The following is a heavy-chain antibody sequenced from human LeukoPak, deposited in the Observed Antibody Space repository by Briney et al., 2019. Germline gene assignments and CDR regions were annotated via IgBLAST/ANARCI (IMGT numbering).Heavy chain of an antibody. CDR3: ARDPAAWDY. CDR2: IEADGTEK. J-gene: IGHJ4*02. Sequence: PGGSLRLSCVASGFTFKNYWMSWGRRAPGKGLEWVANIEADGTEKYYVDSVKGRFTVSRDNARNSLYLQMSSLRVEDTAVYYCARDPAAWDYWGQGTLVTVSS. D-gene: IGHD6-13*01. CDR1: GFTFKNYW. V-gene: IGHV3-7*04.